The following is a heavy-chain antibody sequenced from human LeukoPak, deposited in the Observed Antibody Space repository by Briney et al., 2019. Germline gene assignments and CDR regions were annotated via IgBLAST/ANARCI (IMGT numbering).Heavy chain of an antibody. D-gene: IGHD3-10*01. J-gene: IGHJ3*02. CDR1: GFTFSRYS. CDR3: ARGGYYGSGSVYAFDI. Sequence: GGSLRLSCAASGFTFSRYSMNWVRQAPGKGLEWVSSISGTGSYKYYADSVKGRFTISRDNAKNSLYLQMNSLRAEDTAVYYCARGGYYGSGSVYAFDIWGQGTMVTVSS. CDR2: ISGTGSYK. V-gene: IGHV3-21*01.